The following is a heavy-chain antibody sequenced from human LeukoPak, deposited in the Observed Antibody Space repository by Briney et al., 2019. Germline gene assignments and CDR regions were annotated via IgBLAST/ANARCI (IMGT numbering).Heavy chain of an antibody. CDR2: ISSSSSYI. CDR3: AKKGIAAADSFDY. Sequence: GGSLRLSCAASGFTFSSYSMNWVRQAPGKGLEWVSSISSSSSYIYYADSVKGRFTISRDNAKNSLYLQINSLRAEDTAVYYCAKKGIAAADSFDYWGQGTLVTVSS. V-gene: IGHV3-21*04. D-gene: IGHD6-13*01. J-gene: IGHJ4*02. CDR1: GFTFSSYS.